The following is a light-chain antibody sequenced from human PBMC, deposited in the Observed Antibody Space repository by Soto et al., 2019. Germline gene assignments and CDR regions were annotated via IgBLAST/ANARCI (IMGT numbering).Light chain of an antibody. CDR1: QSVSSY. J-gene: IGKJ3*01. V-gene: IGKV3-11*01. Sequence: EIVLTQSPATLSLSPGERANLSCRASQSVSSYLARYQQKPGQAPRLLIYDASNRATGIPARFSGSGSGTDFTLTISSLEPEDFAVYYCQQRSNRPPIFTFGPGTKVDIK. CDR3: QQRSNRPPIFT. CDR2: DAS.